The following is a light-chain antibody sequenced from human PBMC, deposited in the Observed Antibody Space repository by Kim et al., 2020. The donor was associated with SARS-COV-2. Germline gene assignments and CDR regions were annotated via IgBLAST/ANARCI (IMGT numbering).Light chain of an antibody. Sequence: DIQMTQSPSSLSASVGDRVTITCRTTQSISSHLNWYQQKPGRAPKLLISAASTLQGGVPSRFSGSGSETDFTLTISSLQPAGFATYFCQQSYITPFAFGPGTQV. CDR3: QQSYITPFA. CDR2: AAS. V-gene: IGKV1-39*01. J-gene: IGKJ3*01. CDR1: QSISSH.